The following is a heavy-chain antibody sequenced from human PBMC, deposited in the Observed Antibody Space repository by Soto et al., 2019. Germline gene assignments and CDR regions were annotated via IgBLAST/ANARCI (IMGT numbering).Heavy chain of an antibody. D-gene: IGHD3-3*01. V-gene: IGHV4-4*02. Sequence: SETLSLTCAVSGGSISSSNWWSWVRQPPGKGLEWIGEIYHSGSTNYNPSLKSRVTISVDKSKNQFSLKLSSVTAADTAVYYCARDRAITIFGVVSLKYFDYWGQGTLVTVSS. CDR1: GGSISSSNW. J-gene: IGHJ4*02. CDR3: ARDRAITIFGVVSLKYFDY. CDR2: IYHSGST.